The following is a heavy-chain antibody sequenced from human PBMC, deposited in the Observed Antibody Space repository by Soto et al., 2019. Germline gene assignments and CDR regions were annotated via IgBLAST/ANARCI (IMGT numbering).Heavy chain of an antibody. CDR1: KFTFSNYA. D-gene: IGHD6-19*01. CDR3: AKGRGSGTNYFDY. J-gene: IGHJ4*02. Sequence: GGSLRLSCAASKFTFSNYAMNWVRQAPGKGLEWVSSITGSGTSTYYADSVKGRFTISRDDSRNTLFLQMNSLRAEDTAVYYCAKGRGSGTNYFDYWGQGTLVTVSS. CDR2: ITGSGTST. V-gene: IGHV3-23*01.